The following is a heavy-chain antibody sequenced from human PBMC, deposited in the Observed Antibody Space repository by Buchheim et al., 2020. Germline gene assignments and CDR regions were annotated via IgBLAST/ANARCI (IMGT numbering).Heavy chain of an antibody. CDR1: GGSISSGGYY. CDR2: FYYSGST. V-gene: IGHV4-31*03. J-gene: IGHJ4*02. D-gene: IGHD3-10*01. CDR3: ARGTITMVRGVTLFDY. Sequence: QVQLQESGPGLVKPSQTLSLTCTVPGGSISSGGYYWSWIRQHPGKGLEWIGYFYYSGSTYYNPSLKSRVTISVDTSKNQFSLKRTYVTAADTAVYYCARGTITMVRGVTLFDYWGQGTL.